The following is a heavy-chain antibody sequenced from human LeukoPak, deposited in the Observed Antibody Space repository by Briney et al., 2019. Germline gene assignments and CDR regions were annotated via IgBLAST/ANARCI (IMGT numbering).Heavy chain of an antibody. Sequence: GGSLRLSCAASGFTFSSYAMHWVRQAPGKGLEWVAVISYDGSNKYYADSVKGRFTISGDNSKNTLYLQMNSLRAEDTAVYYCAREGAPTYSSSWYYFDYWGQGTLVTVSS. CDR2: ISYDGSNK. J-gene: IGHJ4*02. CDR1: GFTFSSYA. D-gene: IGHD6-13*01. CDR3: AREGAPTYSSSWYYFDY. V-gene: IGHV3-30-3*01.